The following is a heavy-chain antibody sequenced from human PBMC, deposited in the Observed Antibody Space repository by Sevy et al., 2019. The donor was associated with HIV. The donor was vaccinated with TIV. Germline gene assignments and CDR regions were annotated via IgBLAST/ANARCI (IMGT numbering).Heavy chain of an antibody. D-gene: IGHD2-8*01. Sequence: GGSLRLSCAASGFTPSTYGMHWVRQAPGKGLEWVAVIGYDGSNKYYADSVKGRFTISRDNSKNMLFLQMDSLRAEDTAVYYCARDPRMYGDYLLAYFDYWGQGTLVTVSS. V-gene: IGHV3-33*01. CDR2: IGYDGSNK. J-gene: IGHJ4*02. CDR3: ARDPRMYGDYLLAYFDY. CDR1: GFTPSTYG.